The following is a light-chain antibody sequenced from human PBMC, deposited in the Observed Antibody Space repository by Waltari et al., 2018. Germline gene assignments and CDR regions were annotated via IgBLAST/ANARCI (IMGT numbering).Light chain of an antibody. CDR1: QGISSW. V-gene: IGKV1-12*01. CDR2: AAS. CDR3: QQGYNTPRT. Sequence: DIQMTQSPSSLSASVGDKVTITCRASQGISSWLAWYQQKPGKAPKLLIYAASSLQSGVPSRFSGSGSGKDYTLTISSLQPEDFATYYCQQGYNTPRTFGQGTKVEIK. J-gene: IGKJ1*01.